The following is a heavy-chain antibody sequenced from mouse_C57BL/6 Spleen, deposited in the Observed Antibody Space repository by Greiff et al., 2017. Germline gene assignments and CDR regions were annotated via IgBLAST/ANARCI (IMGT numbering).Heavy chain of an antibody. CDR1: GYTFTDYY. D-gene: IGHD1-1*01. Sequence: QVQLQQSGAELVRPGASVKLSCKASGYTFTDYYINWVKQRPGQGLEWIARIYPGSGNPYYHGTFKGKATLTAAQSSSTAYLQLRRQTSEDSAVSFCARCQYYGSSYDYFDYWGQGTTLTVSS. CDR2: IYPGSGNP. V-gene: IGHV1-76*01. CDR3: ARCQYYGSSYDYFDY. J-gene: IGHJ2*01.